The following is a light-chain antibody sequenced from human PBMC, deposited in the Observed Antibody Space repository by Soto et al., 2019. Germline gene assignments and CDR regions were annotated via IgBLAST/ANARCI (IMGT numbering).Light chain of an antibody. CDR1: NSDIGDYNY. CDR2: EVG. J-gene: IGLJ2*01. Sequence: QSALTQPASVSGSPGQSITISCTGTNSDIGDYNYVSWYQQHPGEAPKLMIYEVGDRPSGVSNRFSGSKSGNTASLTISGPQAEDDAYYYCSSYTSASSLVVFGGGTKLTVL. CDR3: SSYTSASSLVV. V-gene: IGLV2-14*01.